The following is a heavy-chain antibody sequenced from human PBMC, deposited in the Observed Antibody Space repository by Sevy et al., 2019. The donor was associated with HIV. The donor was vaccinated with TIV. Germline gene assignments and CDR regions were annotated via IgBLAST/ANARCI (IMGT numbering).Heavy chain of an antibody. CDR1: GFTFSSYE. V-gene: IGHV3-48*03. CDR2: ISSSGSAI. Sequence: GGSLRLSCEASGFTFSSYEMNWVRQAPGKGLEWISYISSSGSAIYYQDSVKGRFTVSRDNAKNLVYLQMNSLRAEDTAIYYCAREPGLHSSGYSGGFDYWGQGTLVTVSS. D-gene: IGHD3-22*01. J-gene: IGHJ4*02. CDR3: AREPGLHSSGYSGGFDY.